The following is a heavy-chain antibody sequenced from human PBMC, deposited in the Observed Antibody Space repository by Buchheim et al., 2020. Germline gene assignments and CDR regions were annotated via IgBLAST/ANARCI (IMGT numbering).Heavy chain of an antibody. CDR1: GFTFSSYA. Sequence: EVQLLESGGGLVQPGGSLRLSCAASGFTFSSYAMSWVRQAPGKGLEWVSAISGSGGSTYYADSVKGRFTIPRDNSKNTLYLQMNSLRAEDTAVYYCAKDDILTGYYLTRIVGYFDYWGQGTLVTVSS. CDR2: ISGSGGST. CDR3: AKDDILTGYYLTRIVGYFDY. D-gene: IGHD3-9*01. J-gene: IGHJ4*02. V-gene: IGHV3-23*01.